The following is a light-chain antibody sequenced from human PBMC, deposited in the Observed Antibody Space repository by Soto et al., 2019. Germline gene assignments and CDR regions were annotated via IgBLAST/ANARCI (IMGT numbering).Light chain of an antibody. V-gene: IGKV3-15*01. J-gene: IGKJ5*01. CDR3: QQYYNWPRT. CDR2: GAS. Sequence: EILMTRFPASLSVYTGERSTLSCRAIQSVISNLAWYQQKPGQAPRLLIYGASTRATGIPARFSGSGSGTEFTLTINSLQAEDCAVYYCQQYYNWPRTFGQGTRLEI. CDR1: QSVISN.